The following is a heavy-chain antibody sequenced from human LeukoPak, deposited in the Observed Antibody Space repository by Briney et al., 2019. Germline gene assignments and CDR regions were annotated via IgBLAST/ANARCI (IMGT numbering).Heavy chain of an antibody. CDR2: IHYSGST. V-gene: IGHV4-59*08. Sequence: SETLSLTCTVSGGSISSYHWIWIRQPPGKGLEWIGYIHYSGSTNYNPSLKSRVTTSVDTSKKQFSLKLRSVTAADTAVYYCARSVSWGLLVRDDAFDIWGQGTMVTVSS. J-gene: IGHJ3*02. D-gene: IGHD2-21*01. CDR1: GGSISSYH. CDR3: ARSVSWGLLVRDDAFDI.